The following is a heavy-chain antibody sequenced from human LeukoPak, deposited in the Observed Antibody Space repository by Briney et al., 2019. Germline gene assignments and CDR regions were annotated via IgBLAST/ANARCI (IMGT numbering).Heavy chain of an antibody. J-gene: IGHJ4*02. CDR3: ARGMYNWNYLFDY. Sequence: SETLSLTCTVSGGSISSSSYYWGWIRQPPGKGLEWIGEINHSGSTNYNPSLKSRVTISVDTSKNQFSLKLSSVTAADTAVYYCARGMYNWNYLFDYWGQGTLVTVSS. V-gene: IGHV4-39*07. CDR2: INHSGST. D-gene: IGHD1-7*01. CDR1: GGSISSSSYY.